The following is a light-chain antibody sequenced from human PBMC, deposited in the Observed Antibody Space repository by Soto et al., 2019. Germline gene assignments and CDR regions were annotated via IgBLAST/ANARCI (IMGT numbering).Light chain of an antibody. CDR3: QKYDNWPPTWT. J-gene: IGKJ1*01. CDR2: GAS. Sequence: DIVLRLSPATLSLSQGESATLSCRASQSVITNLAWYQQKPGQAPRLLIYGASTRAAIIPARCSGSGSGTEFTLTISSLQSEDFAVYYCQKYDNWPPTWTFGQGTKVDIK. CDR1: QSVITN. V-gene: IGKV3-15*01.